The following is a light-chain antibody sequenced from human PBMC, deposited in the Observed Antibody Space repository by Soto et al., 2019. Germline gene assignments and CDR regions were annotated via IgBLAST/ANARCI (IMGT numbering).Light chain of an antibody. CDR3: QQYGSSPWT. CDR2: LAS. V-gene: IGKV3-20*01. Sequence: DIVLTQSPGTLSSSPGERATLSCRASQSVSSSYLAWYQQKPGQAPRLLMYLASSRATGIPDRFSGSGSGTDFTLNISGLEPEDFAVYYCQQYGSSPWTFGQGTKVEIK. CDR1: QSVSSSY. J-gene: IGKJ1*01.